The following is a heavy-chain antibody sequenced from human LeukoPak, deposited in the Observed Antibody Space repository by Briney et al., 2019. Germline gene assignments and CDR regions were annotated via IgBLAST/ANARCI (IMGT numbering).Heavy chain of an antibody. Sequence: SETLSLTCAVYGGSFSVYYWSWIRQPPGKGLEWIGEINHSGSTNYNPSLESRVTISVDTFKNQFSLKLSSVTAADTAVYYCARGHSSTSPPYYYMDVWGKGTTVTVSS. CDR2: INHSGST. CDR3: ARGHSSTSPPYYYMDV. CDR1: GGSFSVYY. J-gene: IGHJ6*03. V-gene: IGHV4-34*01. D-gene: IGHD2-2*01.